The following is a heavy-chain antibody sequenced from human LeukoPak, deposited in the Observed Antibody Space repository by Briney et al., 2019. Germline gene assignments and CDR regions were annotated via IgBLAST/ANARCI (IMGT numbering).Heavy chain of an antibody. D-gene: IGHD1-7*01. Sequence: GGSLRLSCAASGFTFSNYDMHWVRQATGRGLEWVSSIGTAADTYYPGSLKGRFTLSRENAKNSLYLKMNSLRDGDTAVYYCARGPIVGITGTKGYFDYWGQGILVTVSS. CDR1: GFTFSNYD. CDR2: IGTAADT. CDR3: ARGPIVGITGTKGYFDY. V-gene: IGHV3-13*01. J-gene: IGHJ4*02.